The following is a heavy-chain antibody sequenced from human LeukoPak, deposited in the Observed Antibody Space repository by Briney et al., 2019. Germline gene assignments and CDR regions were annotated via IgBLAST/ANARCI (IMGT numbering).Heavy chain of an antibody. CDR3: ARGGDYFTNPNAFDI. CDR1: GYTFTSYD. V-gene: IGHV1-8*03. Sequence: ASVKVSCKASGYTFTSYDINWVRQATGQGLEWMGWMNPNSGNTGYAQKFQGRVTITRNTSISTAYMELSSLRSEDTAVYYCARGGDYFTNPNAFDIWGQGTMVTVSS. J-gene: IGHJ3*02. CDR2: MNPNSGNT. D-gene: IGHD4-17*01.